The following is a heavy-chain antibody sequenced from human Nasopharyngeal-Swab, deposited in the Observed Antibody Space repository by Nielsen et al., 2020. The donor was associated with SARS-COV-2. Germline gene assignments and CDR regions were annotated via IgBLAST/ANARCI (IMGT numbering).Heavy chain of an antibody. CDR1: GGSISSGSYY. V-gene: IGHV4-61*02. J-gene: IGHJ4*02. CDR2: IYTSGST. D-gene: IGHD2-15*01. CDR3: ARGSRGYYSDY. Sequence: SETLSLTCTVSGGSISSGSYYWSWIRQPAGKGLEWIGRIYTSGSTNYNPSLKSRVTISVDTSKNQFSLKLSSVTAADTAVYYCARGSRGYYSDYWGQGTLVTVSS.